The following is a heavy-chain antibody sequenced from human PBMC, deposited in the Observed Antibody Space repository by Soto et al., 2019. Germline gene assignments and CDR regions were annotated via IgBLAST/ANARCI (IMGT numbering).Heavy chain of an antibody. CDR3: ARLYSYGLYYFDY. J-gene: IGHJ4*02. V-gene: IGHV4-61*01. Sequence: SETLSLTCNVSGGSVSSGNYYWSWIRQPPGKGLEWIGYFYYTGSTNYNPSLNSRVTISIDASKNQFSLRLSSVTAADTAVYYCARLYSYGLYYFDYWGQGTLVTVS. D-gene: IGHD5-18*01. CDR1: GGSVSSGNYY. CDR2: FYYTGST.